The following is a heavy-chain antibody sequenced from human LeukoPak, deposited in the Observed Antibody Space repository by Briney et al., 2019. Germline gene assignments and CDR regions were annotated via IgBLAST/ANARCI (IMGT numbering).Heavy chain of an antibody. D-gene: IGHD1-26*01. CDR3: ATGRVSGGIFDY. CDR2: FDPEDGET. J-gene: IGHJ4*02. CDR1: GYTLTALS. Sequence: ASVKVSCKVSGYTLTALSMHWVRQAPGKGLEWMGGFDPEDGETIYAQKFQGRVTMTEDTSTDTAYMELSSLRSEDTAVYYCATGRVSGGIFDYWGQGTLVTVSS. V-gene: IGHV1-24*01.